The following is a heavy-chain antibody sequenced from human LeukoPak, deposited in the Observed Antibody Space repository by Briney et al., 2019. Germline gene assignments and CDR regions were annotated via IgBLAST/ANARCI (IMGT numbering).Heavy chain of an antibody. Sequence: SETLSLTCTVSGGSISSGSYYWSWIRQPAGKGLEWIGRIYTSGSTNYNPSLKSRVTISVDTSKNQFSLKLSSVTAADTAVCYCARDDPLGYWGQGTLVTVSS. V-gene: IGHV4-61*02. CDR1: GGSISSGSYY. CDR3: ARDDPLGY. J-gene: IGHJ4*02. CDR2: IYTSGST.